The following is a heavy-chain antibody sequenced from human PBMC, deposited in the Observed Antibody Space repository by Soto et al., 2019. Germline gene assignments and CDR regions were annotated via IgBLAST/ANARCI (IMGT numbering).Heavy chain of an antibody. J-gene: IGHJ3*02. CDR3: ERGGTVVTPGGIDAFDI. CDR2: IYYSGST. CDR1: GGSVSGGSYY. Sequence: LSLTCTVSGGSVSGGSYYWSWIRQPPGKGLEWIGYIYYSGSTNYNPSLKSRVTISVDTSKNQFSLKLSSVTAADTAVYYCERGGTVVTPGGIDAFDIWGQGTMVTVS. V-gene: IGHV4-61*01. D-gene: IGHD2-21*02.